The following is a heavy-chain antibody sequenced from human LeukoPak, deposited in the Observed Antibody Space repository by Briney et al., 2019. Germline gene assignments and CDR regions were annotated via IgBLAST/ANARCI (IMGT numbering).Heavy chain of an antibody. J-gene: IGHJ6*02. CDR3: ARDPLGWGSSPMDV. D-gene: IGHD3-16*01. CDR2: ISYDGSNK. Sequence: GGSLRLSCAASGFTFSSYAMHWVRQAPGKGLEWVAVISYDGSNKYYADSVKGRFTISRDNSKNTLYLQMNSLRAEDTAVYYCARDPLGWGSSPMDVWGQGTTVTVSS. CDR1: GFTFSSYA. V-gene: IGHV3-30-3*01.